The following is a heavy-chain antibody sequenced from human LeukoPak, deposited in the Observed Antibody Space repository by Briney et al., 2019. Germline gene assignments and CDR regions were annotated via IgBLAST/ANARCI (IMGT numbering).Heavy chain of an antibody. Sequence: ASVKVSCKASGYTFTIYAMHWVRQAPGQRLEWMGWINAGNGNTKYSQKFQGRVTITRDTSASTAYMELSSLRSEDTAVYYCASSSSAFYGSGSSPPFDPWGQGTLVTVSS. CDR1: GYTFTIYA. V-gene: IGHV1-3*01. CDR3: ASSSSAFYGSGSSPPFDP. D-gene: IGHD3-10*01. CDR2: INAGNGNT. J-gene: IGHJ5*02.